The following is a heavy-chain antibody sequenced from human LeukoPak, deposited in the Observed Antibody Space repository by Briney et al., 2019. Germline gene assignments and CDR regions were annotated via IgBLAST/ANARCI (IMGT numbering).Heavy chain of an antibody. D-gene: IGHD7-27*01. J-gene: IGHJ4*02. CDR3: AITSPTGGTPIDY. V-gene: IGHV1-24*01. Sequence: ASVKVSCKVSGYTLTELSMHWVRQAPGKGLEWMGGFDPEDGETIYAQKFQGRATMTEDTSTDTAYMELSSLRSEDTAVYYCAITSPTGGTPIDYWGQGTLVTVSS. CDR1: GYTLTELS. CDR2: FDPEDGET.